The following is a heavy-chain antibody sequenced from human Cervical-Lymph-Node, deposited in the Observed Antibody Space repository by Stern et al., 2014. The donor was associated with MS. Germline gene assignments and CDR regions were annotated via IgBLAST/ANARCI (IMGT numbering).Heavy chain of an antibody. Sequence: EVQLVESGGGLVQPGGSLRLSCAASGFTVSNNYMSWVRQAPGKGLEWVSLIYSRGDTRYSDSVRGRFTISRDSSKNTLYLQMNSLRTEDTAVYYCAGYSSSDHWGQGALVTVSS. V-gene: IGHV3-66*02. CDR2: IYSRGDT. D-gene: IGHD6-19*01. CDR3: AGYSSSDH. J-gene: IGHJ5*02. CDR1: GFTVSNNY.